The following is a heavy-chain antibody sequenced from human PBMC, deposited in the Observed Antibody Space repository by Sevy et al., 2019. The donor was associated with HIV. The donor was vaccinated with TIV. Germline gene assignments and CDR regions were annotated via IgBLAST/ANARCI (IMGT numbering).Heavy chain of an antibody. J-gene: IGHJ4*02. D-gene: IGHD3-22*01. CDR1: GYTLSELS. Sequence: ASVKVSCKVSGYTLSELSMHWVRLAPGKGLEWMGSFDPEDEETTYAQKFQGRVTMTEDTSTDTAYMELSRLRSDDTAVYYCARDLDYYDSSGFDYWGQGTLVTVSS. V-gene: IGHV1-24*01. CDR3: ARDLDYYDSSGFDY. CDR2: FDPEDEET.